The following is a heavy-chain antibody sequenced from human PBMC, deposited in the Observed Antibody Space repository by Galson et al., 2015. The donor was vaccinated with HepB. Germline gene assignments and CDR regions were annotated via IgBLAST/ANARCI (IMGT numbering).Heavy chain of an antibody. CDR2: INNDGSST. D-gene: IGHD3-3*01. Sequence: SLRLSCAASGFSFSNYWMHWVRQAPGKGLVWVSRINNDGSSTAYADSVKGRFTISRDNAKNTLYLQMNSLRVDDTAVYYCARSDYFDNWGQGTLVTVSS. V-gene: IGHV3-74*01. J-gene: IGHJ4*02. CDR3: ARSDYFDN. CDR1: GFSFSNYW.